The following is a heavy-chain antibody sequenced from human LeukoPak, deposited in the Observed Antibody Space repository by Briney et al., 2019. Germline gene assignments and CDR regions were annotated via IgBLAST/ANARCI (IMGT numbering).Heavy chain of an antibody. CDR3: AKDLSFSVGGPGDPDYFDY. V-gene: IGHV3-21*04. CDR1: GFTFSSYS. J-gene: IGHJ4*02. CDR2: ISSSSSYI. D-gene: IGHD4-23*01. Sequence: GGSLRLSCAASGFTFSSYSMNWVRQAPGKGLEWVSSISSSSSYIYYADSVKGRFTISRDNSKNTLYLQMNSLRAEDTAVYYCAKDLSFSVGGPGDPDYFDYWGQGTLVTVSS.